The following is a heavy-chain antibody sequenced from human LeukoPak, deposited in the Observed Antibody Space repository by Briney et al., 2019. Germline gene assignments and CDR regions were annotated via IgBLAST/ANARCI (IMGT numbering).Heavy chain of an antibody. D-gene: IGHD4-17*01. CDR2: IYYSGST. CDR3: ARHIGAYGAFDI. CDR1: GGSISSYY. Sequence: SETLCLTCTVSGGSISSYYWSWIRQPPGKGLEWIGYIYYSGSTNYNPSLKSRVTISVGTSKNQFSLKLSSVTAADTAVYYCARHIGAYGAFDIWGQGTMVTVSS. V-gene: IGHV4-59*08. J-gene: IGHJ3*02.